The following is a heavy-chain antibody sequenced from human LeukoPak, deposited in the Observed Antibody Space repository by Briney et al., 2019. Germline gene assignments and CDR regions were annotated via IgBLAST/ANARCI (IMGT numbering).Heavy chain of an antibody. CDR2: ISYDGSNK. CDR1: GFTFSSYA. V-gene: IGHV3-30-3*01. J-gene: IGHJ4*02. D-gene: IGHD6-6*01. CDR3: ARGKRIIAARQPVGDY. Sequence: GRSLRLSCAASGFTFSSYAMHWVRQAPGKGLEWVAVISYDGSNKYYADSVKGRFTISRDNSKNTLYLQMNSLRAEDTAVYYCARGKRIIAARQPVGDYWGQGTLVTVSS.